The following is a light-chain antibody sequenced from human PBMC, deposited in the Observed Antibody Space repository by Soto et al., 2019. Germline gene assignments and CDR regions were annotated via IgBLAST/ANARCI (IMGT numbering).Light chain of an antibody. Sequence: EIVMTQSPGTMSVSPGERVTLSCRASQRVGGNLAWYQQKPGQAPRLLIHRASTRATGIPDRFSGSGSGAEVTLTIIILQSEDFAGYYCQQYTEWPPTFGQGTKVEIK. CDR2: RAS. CDR1: QRVGGN. CDR3: QQYTEWPPT. J-gene: IGKJ1*01. V-gene: IGKV3D-15*01.